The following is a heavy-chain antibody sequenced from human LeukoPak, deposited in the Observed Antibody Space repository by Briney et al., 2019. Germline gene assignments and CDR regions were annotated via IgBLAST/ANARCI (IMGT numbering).Heavy chain of an antibody. CDR1: GGTFSSYA. J-gene: IGHJ5*02. Sequence: SVKVSCTASGGTFSSYAISWVRQAPGQGLEWMGRIIPILGIANYAQKFQGRVTITADKSTSTAYMELSSLRSEDTAVYYCARDKGTYYDFWSGYYNWFDPWGQGTLVTVSS. CDR3: ARDKGTYYDFWSGYYNWFDP. D-gene: IGHD3-3*01. CDR2: IIPILGIA. V-gene: IGHV1-69*04.